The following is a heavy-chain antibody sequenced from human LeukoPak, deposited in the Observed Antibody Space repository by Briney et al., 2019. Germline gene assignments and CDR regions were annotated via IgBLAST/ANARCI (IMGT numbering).Heavy chain of an antibody. CDR3: ARFIVVVPAAKGPDAFDI. CDR1: GGSISSYY. J-gene: IGHJ3*02. CDR2: IYYSGST. D-gene: IGHD2-2*01. V-gene: IGHV4-59*01. Sequence: SETLSLTCTVSGGSISSYYWSWIRQPPGKGLEWIGYIYYSGSTNYNPSLKSRVTISVDTSKNQFSLKLSSVTAADTAVYYCARFIVVVPAAKGPDAFDIWAKGQWSPSLQ.